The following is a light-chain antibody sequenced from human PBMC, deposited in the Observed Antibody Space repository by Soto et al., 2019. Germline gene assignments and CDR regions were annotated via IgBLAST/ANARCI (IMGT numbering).Light chain of an antibody. Sequence: ILLTQSPSSLSASVGDRVTITCRASQGIDSSFAWYQQKPGKAPKLLIYAASTLQSGVPSRFSGSGSGTEFTLTISSLQPEDFATYYCQQFNSYPITFGQGTRLE. V-gene: IGKV1-9*01. CDR2: AAS. CDR1: QGIDSS. J-gene: IGKJ5*01. CDR3: QQFNSYPIT.